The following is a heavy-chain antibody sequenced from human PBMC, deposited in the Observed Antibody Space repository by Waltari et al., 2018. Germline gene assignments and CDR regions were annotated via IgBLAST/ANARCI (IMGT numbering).Heavy chain of an antibody. Sequence: QVQLVQSGAEVKKPGASVKVSCKASGYTFTSYGISWVRQAPGQGLAWMGWGSAYNGNTNYAQKLQGRVTMTTDTSTSTAYMELSSLRSADTAVYYCAGGVVVVVAAQGWYFDLWGRGTLVTVSS. V-gene: IGHV1-18*01. D-gene: IGHD2-15*01. CDR3: AGGVVVVVAAQGWYFDL. CDR2: GSAYNGNT. CDR1: GYTFTSYG. J-gene: IGHJ2*01.